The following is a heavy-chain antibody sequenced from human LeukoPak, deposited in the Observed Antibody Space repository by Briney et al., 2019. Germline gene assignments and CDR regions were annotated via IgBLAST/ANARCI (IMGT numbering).Heavy chain of an antibody. Sequence: GGSLRLSCAASGFTFSSYEMNWVRQAPGKGLEWVSAISGSGGSTYYADSVKGRFTISRDNSKNTLYLQMNSLRAEDTAVYYCAKGLDGYNNRRSTFDYWGQGTLVTGSS. J-gene: IGHJ4*02. CDR1: GFTFSSYE. CDR2: ISGSGGST. CDR3: AKGLDGYNNRRSTFDY. D-gene: IGHD5-24*01. V-gene: IGHV3-23*01.